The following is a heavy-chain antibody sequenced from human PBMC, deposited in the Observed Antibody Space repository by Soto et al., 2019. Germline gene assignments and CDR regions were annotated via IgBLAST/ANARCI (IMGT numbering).Heavy chain of an antibody. CDR3: ARDSAVTTRTGVMDV. D-gene: IGHD4-4*01. J-gene: IGHJ6*02. V-gene: IGHV3-33*01. Sequence: HPGGSLRLSCAASGFTFSSYGMHWVRQAPGKGLEWVAVIWYDGSNKYYADSVKGRFTISRDNSKNTLYLQMNSLRAEDTAVYYCARDSAVTTRTGVMDVWGQGTTVTVSS. CDR1: GFTFSSYG. CDR2: IWYDGSNK.